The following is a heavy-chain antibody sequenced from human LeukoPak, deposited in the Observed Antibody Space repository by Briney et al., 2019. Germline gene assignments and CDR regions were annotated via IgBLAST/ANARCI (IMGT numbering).Heavy chain of an antibody. V-gene: IGHV3-7*01. Sequence: GGSLRLSCAASGFTFSDYWMSWVRQAPGKGLEWVANIKEDGSEISYVHSVKGRFTISRDNARNSLYLQMNSLRDEDAAVYSCAREKYVAGEFFQHWGQGTLVTVTS. J-gene: IGHJ1*01. D-gene: IGHD6-13*01. CDR1: GFTFSDYW. CDR3: AREKYVAGEFFQH. CDR2: IKEDGSEI.